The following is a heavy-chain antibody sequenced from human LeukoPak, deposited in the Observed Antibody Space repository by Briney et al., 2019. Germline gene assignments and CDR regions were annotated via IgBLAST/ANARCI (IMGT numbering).Heavy chain of an antibody. CDR2: IYHSGST. V-gene: IGHV4-38-2*01. D-gene: IGHD1-26*01. J-gene: IGHJ3*02. CDR3: ARSSGSYLDAFDI. CDR1: GYSISSGYY. Sequence: SETLSLTCAVCGYSISSGYYWGWIRQPPGKGLEWIGSIYHSGSTYYNPSLKSRVTISVDTSKNQFSLKLSSVTAADTAVYYCARSSGSYLDAFDIWGQGTMVTVSS.